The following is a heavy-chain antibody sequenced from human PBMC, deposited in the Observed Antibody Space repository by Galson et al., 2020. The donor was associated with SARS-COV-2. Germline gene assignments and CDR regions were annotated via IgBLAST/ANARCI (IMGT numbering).Heavy chain of an antibody. Sequence: SVKVSCKASGFTFTSSAVQWVRQARGQRLEWIGWIVVGSGNTNYAQKFQERVTITRDMSTSTAYMELSSLRSEDTAVYYCAAKNSGYVSFDYWGQGTLVTVSS. D-gene: IGHD5-12*01. CDR3: AAKNSGYVSFDY. V-gene: IGHV1-58*01. CDR2: IVVGSGNT. J-gene: IGHJ4*02. CDR1: GFTFTSSA.